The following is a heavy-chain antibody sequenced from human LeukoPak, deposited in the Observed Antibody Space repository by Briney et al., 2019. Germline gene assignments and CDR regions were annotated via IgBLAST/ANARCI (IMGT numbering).Heavy chain of an antibody. V-gene: IGHV3-53*01. CDR1: GFTVSDNY. CDR3: ARIEWERLGRAFDI. J-gene: IGHJ3*02. CDR2: IYNTGAT. D-gene: IGHD1-26*01. Sequence: HPGGSLRLSCAASGFTVSDNYMTWVRQAPGKGLEWVSSIYNTGATHYAESVKGRFTISRDNSKNTLFLQMNSLRAEDMAVYYCARIEWERLGRAFDIWGQGTMVTVSS.